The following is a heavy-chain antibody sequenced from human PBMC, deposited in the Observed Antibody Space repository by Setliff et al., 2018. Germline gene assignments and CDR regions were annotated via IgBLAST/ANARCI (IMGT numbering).Heavy chain of an antibody. Sequence: GGSLRLSCATSGSNVSTNFMSWVRQAPGKGLEWVSVIYNNGATYYADSVRSRFIISRDNSKNTLYLQMNRLRREDTAVYFCAMEAGFWAHYEYYMDVWGKGTTVTVSS. CDR1: GSNVSTNF. CDR2: IYNNGAT. D-gene: IGHD3-22*01. J-gene: IGHJ6*03. V-gene: IGHV3-66*02. CDR3: AMEAGFWAHYEYYMDV.